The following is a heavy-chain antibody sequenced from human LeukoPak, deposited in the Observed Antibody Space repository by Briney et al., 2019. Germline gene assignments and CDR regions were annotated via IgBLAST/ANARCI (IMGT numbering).Heavy chain of an antibody. CDR1: GYTFTSYG. V-gene: IGHV1-18*01. Sequence: GASVKVSCKASGYTFTSYGISWVRQAPGQGLEWMGWISAYNGNTNYAQKLQGRVTMTTDTSTSTAYMELRSLRSDDTAVYYCARDSSSGFAPSSMDLDYWGQGTLVTVSS. J-gene: IGHJ4*02. CDR2: ISAYNGNT. CDR3: ARDSSSGFAPSSMDLDY. D-gene: IGHD6-6*01.